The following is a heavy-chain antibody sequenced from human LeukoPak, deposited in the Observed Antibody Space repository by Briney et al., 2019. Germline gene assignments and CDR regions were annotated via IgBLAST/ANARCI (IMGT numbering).Heavy chain of an antibody. Sequence: SETLSLTCTVSGGSISSSSYYWGWIRQPPGKGLEWIGSIYHSGSTYYNPSLKSRVTISVDTSKNQFSLKLSSVTAADTAVYYCAGLNKPYDFCSGYHQSDFDYWGQGTLVTVSS. CDR3: AGLNKPYDFCSGYHQSDFDY. CDR2: IYHSGST. CDR1: GGSISSSSYY. D-gene: IGHD3-3*01. V-gene: IGHV4-39*01. J-gene: IGHJ4*02.